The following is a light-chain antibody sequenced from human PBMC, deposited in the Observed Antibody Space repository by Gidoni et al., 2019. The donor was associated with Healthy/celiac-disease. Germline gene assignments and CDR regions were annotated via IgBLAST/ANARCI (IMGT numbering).Light chain of an antibody. Sequence: DIVMTQSPDSLAVSLGERATINCKSSQSVLYSSNHKNYLAWYQQKPGQPPKLLMYWASTREAGVPDRFSGSGSGTDLTLTSSSLQAEDVAVYYCQQYYSTPPTFGQGTKVEIK. V-gene: IGKV4-1*01. CDR3: QQYYSTPPT. J-gene: IGKJ1*01. CDR1: QSVLYSSNHKNY. CDR2: WAS.